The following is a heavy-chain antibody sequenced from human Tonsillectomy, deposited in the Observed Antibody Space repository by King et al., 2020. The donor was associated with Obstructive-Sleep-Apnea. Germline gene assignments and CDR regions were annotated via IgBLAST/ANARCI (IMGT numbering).Heavy chain of an antibody. D-gene: IGHD2/OR15-2a*01. CDR1: GFTFSSYN. Sequence: VQLVESGGGLVQPGGSLRLSCAASGFTFSSYNMNWVRQDPGKGLEWVSYITSISSTIYYTDSVKGRFTISRDNAKNSLYLQMNSLRAEDTAVYYCARDSMGFDYWGQGTLVTVSS. CDR2: ITSISSTI. CDR3: ARDSMGFDY. J-gene: IGHJ4*02. V-gene: IGHV3-48*04.